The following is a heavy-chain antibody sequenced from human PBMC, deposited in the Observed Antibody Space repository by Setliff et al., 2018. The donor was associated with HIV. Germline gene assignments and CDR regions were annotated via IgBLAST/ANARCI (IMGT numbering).Heavy chain of an antibody. V-gene: IGHV4-31*03. CDR2: IYNNGST. CDR1: GGSLISGGYY. CDR3: ARGRYYREISDSLFDF. D-gene: IGHD3-16*01. Sequence: SETLSLTCSVSGGSLISGGYYWSWIRQHPGKGLEWIGYIYNNGSTYYNPSLESRLMMSIDPSKNQFSLNLRSVTVADTAVYYCARGRYYREISDSLFDFWGQGTLVTVSS. J-gene: IGHJ4*02.